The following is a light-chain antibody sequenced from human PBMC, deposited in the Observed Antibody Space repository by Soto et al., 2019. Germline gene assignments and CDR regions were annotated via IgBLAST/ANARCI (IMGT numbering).Light chain of an antibody. Sequence: SAGAVSVSQRKRAILSCRASQFLSSYLAWYQQKPGQPPRLLIYDASNRATGIPARFSGSRSGTDYTLSIGRLELPDFCAYSALQLNRFGHLTRLEIK. CDR2: DAS. CDR3: LQLNR. V-gene: IGKV3-11*01. J-gene: IGKJ5*01. CDR1: QFLSSY.